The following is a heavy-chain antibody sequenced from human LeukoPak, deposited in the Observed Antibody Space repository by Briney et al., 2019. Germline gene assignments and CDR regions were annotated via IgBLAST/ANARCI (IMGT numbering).Heavy chain of an antibody. D-gene: IGHD2-2*01. CDR1: GYTFTGYY. J-gene: IGHJ3*02. V-gene: IGHV1-2*02. CDR2: INPNSGGT. Sequence: ASVKVSCKASGYTFTGYYMHWVRQAPGQGLEWMGWINPNSGGTNYAQKFQGRVTMTRDTSISTAYMELSRLRSDDTAVYYCARDRIGCSSTSCYGGAGWDAFDIWGQGTMVTVFS. CDR3: ARDRIGCSSTSCYGGAGWDAFDI.